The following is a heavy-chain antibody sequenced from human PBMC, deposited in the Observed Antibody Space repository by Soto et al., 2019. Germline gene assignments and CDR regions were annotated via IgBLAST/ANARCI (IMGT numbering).Heavy chain of an antibody. V-gene: IGHV4-34*01. Sequence: PSETLSLTCAVYGGSFSGYYWSWIRQPPGKGLEWIGEINHSGSTNYNPHLKSRVTISVDTSKNQFALKLSSVTAADTAVYYCARNSRLHYYYYYGMDVWGQGTTVTVSS. CDR3: ARNSRLHYYYYYGMDV. J-gene: IGHJ6*02. CDR2: INHSGST. CDR1: GGSFSGYY. D-gene: IGHD6-13*01.